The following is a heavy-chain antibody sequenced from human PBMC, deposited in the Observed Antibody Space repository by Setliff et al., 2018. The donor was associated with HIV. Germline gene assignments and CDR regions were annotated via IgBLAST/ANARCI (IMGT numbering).Heavy chain of an antibody. J-gene: IGHJ4*02. V-gene: IGHV3-20*04. CDR2: IHWKGDKT. CDR3: ATRGLGEGDF. D-gene: IGHD3-10*01. CDR1: GFPFEDYD. Sequence: GESLKISCATSGFPFEDYDMAWVRQVPGKGLEWVSGIHWKGDKTGYVDSVKGRFTISRDNAKKSLYLEMNSLTAEDTAFYYCATRGLGEGDFWGQGALVTVSS.